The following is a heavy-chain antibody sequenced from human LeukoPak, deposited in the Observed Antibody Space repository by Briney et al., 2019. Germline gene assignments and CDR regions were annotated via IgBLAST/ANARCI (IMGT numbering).Heavy chain of an antibody. Sequence: GGSLRLSCAASGFTFSSYSMNWVRQAPGKGLEWVSSISSSSGYIYYADSVKGRFTISRDNAKNSLYLQMNSLRAEDTAVYYCARDRGSGSTGAFDIWGQGTMVTVSS. CDR1: GFTFSSYS. V-gene: IGHV3-21*01. CDR2: ISSSSGYI. J-gene: IGHJ3*02. D-gene: IGHD1-26*01. CDR3: ARDRGSGSTGAFDI.